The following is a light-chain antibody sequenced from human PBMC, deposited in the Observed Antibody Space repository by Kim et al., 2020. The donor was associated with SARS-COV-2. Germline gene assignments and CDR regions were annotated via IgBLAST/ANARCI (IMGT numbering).Light chain of an antibody. V-gene: IGLV2-23*02. CDR2: EVT. J-gene: IGLJ3*02. CDR3: YSYAGNSTWV. CDR1: NNDIGKYNL. Sequence: QSALTQPASVSGPLGQSITISCSGTNNDIGKYNLVSWYQQHPGKAPRLLTYEVTKRPSGVSDRFSVSKSGNTAPLTILEVQAEDEADYYCYSYAGNSTWVFGGGTQLTVL.